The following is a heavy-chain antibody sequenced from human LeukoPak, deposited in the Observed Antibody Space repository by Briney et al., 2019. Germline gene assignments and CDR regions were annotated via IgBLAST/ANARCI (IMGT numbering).Heavy chain of an antibody. V-gene: IGHV3-23*01. CDR3: AKERRETSGSYCGTFDY. CDR1: GFTFSNYA. CDR2: IIGSGDST. Sequence: PGGSLRLSCAVSGFTFSNYALSWVRQSPGKGLEWVSTIIGSGDSTAYADSVKGRFTISRDNSKKTLFLQMNSLRAEDTALYYCAKERRETSGSYCGTFDYWGRGTLVTVSS. D-gene: IGHD1-26*01. J-gene: IGHJ4*02.